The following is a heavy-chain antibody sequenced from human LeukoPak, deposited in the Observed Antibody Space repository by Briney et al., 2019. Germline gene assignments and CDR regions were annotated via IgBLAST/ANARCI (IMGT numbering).Heavy chain of an antibody. V-gene: IGHV4-4*07. Sequence: SETLSLTCTVSGASISSYYWSWIRQPAGKGLEWIGQIYTGGSTNYNPALKSRVSMSVDTSNNQFSLKLNSVTAADTAVYYCARGNYDSGSSKLHWFDPWGQGTLVTVSS. D-gene: IGHD3-10*01. CDR2: IYTGGST. CDR3: ARGNYDSGSSKLHWFDP. J-gene: IGHJ5*02. CDR1: GASISSYY.